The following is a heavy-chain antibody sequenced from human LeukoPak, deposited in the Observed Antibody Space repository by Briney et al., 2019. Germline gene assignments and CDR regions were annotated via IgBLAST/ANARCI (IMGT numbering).Heavy chain of an antibody. CDR2: IHYSGHT. CDR3: ARDLAVAYSSSWYFAYYFDY. V-gene: IGHV4-4*08. J-gene: IGHJ4*02. CDR1: GDSISNYY. D-gene: IGHD6-13*01. Sequence: SETLSLTCTVSGDSISNYYWSWIRQPPGKGLEWIAYIHYSGHTNSNPSLKSRVTISIDTSKSQFSLELSSVTAADTAVYYCARDLAVAYSSSWYFAYYFDYWGQGTLVTVSS.